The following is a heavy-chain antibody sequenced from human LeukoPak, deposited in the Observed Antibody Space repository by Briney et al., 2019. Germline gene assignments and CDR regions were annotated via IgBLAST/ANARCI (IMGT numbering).Heavy chain of an antibody. CDR3: AKGRDIVVVTAIPHFDY. V-gene: IGHV3-23*01. Sequence: GGSLRLSCAASGFTFSSYAMSWVRQAPGEGLEWVSAISGSGGSTYYADSVKGRFTISRDNSKNTLYLQMNSLRAEDTAVYYCAKGRDIVVVTAIPHFDYWGQGTLVTVSS. CDR1: GFTFSSYA. D-gene: IGHD2-21*02. J-gene: IGHJ4*02. CDR2: ISGSGGST.